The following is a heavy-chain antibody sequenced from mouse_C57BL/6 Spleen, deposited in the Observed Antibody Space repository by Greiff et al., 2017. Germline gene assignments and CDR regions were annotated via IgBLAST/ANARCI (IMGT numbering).Heavy chain of an antibody. CDR1: GYAFTNYW. V-gene: IGHV1-54*01. CDR2: INPGSGGT. Sequence: QVQLQQSGAELVRPGTSVKVSCKASGYAFTNYWIEWVKQRPGQGLEWIGVINPGSGGTNYNEKFKGKATLTADKSSSTAYMQLSSLTSEDSAVYFCARSEITLDYWGQGTTLTVSS. CDR3: ARSEITLDY. J-gene: IGHJ2*01. D-gene: IGHD2-4*01.